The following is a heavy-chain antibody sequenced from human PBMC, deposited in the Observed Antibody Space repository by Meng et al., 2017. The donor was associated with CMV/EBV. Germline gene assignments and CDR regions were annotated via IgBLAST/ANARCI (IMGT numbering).Heavy chain of an antibody. CDR3: ARVKFTLRYFDY. J-gene: IGHJ4*02. D-gene: IGHD3-16*01. Sequence: GESLKTSCAASGFTFSSYSMNLVRQAPGKGLEWVSSISSSSSYIYYPDSVKGRITISRDNAKNSLYLQMNSLGAEDTAVYYCARVKFTLRYFDYWGPGTLVTVSS. V-gene: IGHV3-21*01. CDR1: GFTFSSYS. CDR2: ISSSSSYI.